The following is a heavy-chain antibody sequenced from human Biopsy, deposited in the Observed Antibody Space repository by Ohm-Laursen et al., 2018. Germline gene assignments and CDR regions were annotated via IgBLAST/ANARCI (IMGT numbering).Heavy chain of an antibody. CDR1: GGSLSGYY. J-gene: IGHJ3*01. D-gene: IGHD3-3*01. CDR2: INHRGFT. V-gene: IGHV4-34*01. Sequence: SETLSLTCAVYGGSLSGYYWNWIRQSPGKGLEWIGEINHRGFTSNNPSLKSRVTISVDTSKNQFSLKLSSVTAADTAVFFCARLYRLDDYWNDDPPDAFVVWAQGTMVTVSS. CDR3: ARLYRLDDYWNDDPPDAFVV.